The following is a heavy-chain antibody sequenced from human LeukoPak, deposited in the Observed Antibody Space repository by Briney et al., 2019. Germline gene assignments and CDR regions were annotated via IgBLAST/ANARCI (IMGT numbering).Heavy chain of an antibody. V-gene: IGHV3-48*03. CDR3: ARAMVRGVIIHYYYYGMDV. D-gene: IGHD3-10*01. Sequence: GGSLRLSCAASGFTFSSYEMNWVRQAPGKGLEGVSYISSSGSTIYYADSVKGRFTISRDNSKNSLYLQMNSLRAEDTAVYYCARAMVRGVIIHYYYYGMDVWGKGTTVTVSS. J-gene: IGHJ6*04. CDR1: GFTFSSYE. CDR2: ISSSGSTI.